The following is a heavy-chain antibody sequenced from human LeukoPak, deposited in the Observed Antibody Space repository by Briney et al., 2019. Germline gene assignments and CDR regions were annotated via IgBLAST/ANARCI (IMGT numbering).Heavy chain of an antibody. J-gene: IGHJ4*02. D-gene: IGHD1-26*01. CDR1: GYIFTSYW. CDR2: INPNSGGT. V-gene: IGHV1-2*02. CDR3: ARARGSYSFDY. Sequence: GESLKISCKGSGYIFTSYWIGWVRQVPGKGLEWMGWINPNSGGTNYAQKFQGRVTMTRGTSISTAYMELSRLRSDDTAVYYCARARGSYSFDYWGQGTLVTVSP.